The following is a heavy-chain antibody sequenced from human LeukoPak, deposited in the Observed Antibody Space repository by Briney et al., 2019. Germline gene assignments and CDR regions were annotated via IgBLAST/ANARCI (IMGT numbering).Heavy chain of an antibody. D-gene: IGHD3-10*01. CDR3: ARLSLWFGELFHN. Sequence: GVSLRLSCGASGFTFSSYAMSWVRQAPGKVLEWVSGISGSGGSTYYTASVKVRFTISRENSKNTLYLQMNSRRAEDTAVYYCARLSLWFGELFHNWGQGTLVTVSS. V-gene: IGHV3-23*01. CDR2: ISGSGGST. CDR1: GFTFSSYA. J-gene: IGHJ4*02.